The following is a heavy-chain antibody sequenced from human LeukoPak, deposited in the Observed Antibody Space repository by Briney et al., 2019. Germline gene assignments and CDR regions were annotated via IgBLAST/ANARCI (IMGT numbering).Heavy chain of an antibody. CDR3: ARAGIFDY. J-gene: IGHJ4*02. Sequence: ASVKVSCKASDYTFTSYGISWVRQAPGQGLEWMGIINPSGGSTSYAQKFQGRVTMTRDTSTSTVYMELSSLRSEDTAVYYCARAGIFDYWGQGTLVTVSS. D-gene: IGHD3-10*01. CDR2: INPSGGST. V-gene: IGHV1-46*01. CDR1: DYTFTSYG.